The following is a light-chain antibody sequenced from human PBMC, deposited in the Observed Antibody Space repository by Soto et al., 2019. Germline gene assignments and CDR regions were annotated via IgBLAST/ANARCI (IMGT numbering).Light chain of an antibody. Sequence: EVVLTQSPGTLSLSPGERTTLSCGASQSVTSSQLAWYQQKPGQAPSLLIYGASTRATGIPDRFSGSGSGTNFTLSSSRLEPEDFAMYHCHHYGTSPGSFGQGTKVEIK. J-gene: IGKJ1*01. CDR1: QSVTSSQ. V-gene: IGKV3-20*01. CDR3: HHYGTSPGS. CDR2: GAS.